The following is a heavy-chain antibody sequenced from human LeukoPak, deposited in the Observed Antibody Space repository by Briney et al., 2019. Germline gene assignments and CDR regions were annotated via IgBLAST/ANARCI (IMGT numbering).Heavy chain of an antibody. J-gene: IGHJ6*03. D-gene: IGHD3-9*01. Sequence: SETLSLTCTVSGGSISSYYWSWIRQPPGKGLEWIAYIYYSGSTNYNPSLKSRVSISVDTSKNQFSLKLTSVTAADTAVYYCARDRSPYYDILTGYSYYYYMDVWGKGTTVTVSS. CDR1: GGSISSYY. CDR2: IYYSGST. V-gene: IGHV4-59*01. CDR3: ARDRSPYYDILTGYSYYYYMDV.